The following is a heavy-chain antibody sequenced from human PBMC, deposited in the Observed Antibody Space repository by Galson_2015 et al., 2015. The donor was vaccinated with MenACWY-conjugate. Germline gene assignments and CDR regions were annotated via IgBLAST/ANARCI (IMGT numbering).Heavy chain of an antibody. CDR1: GYTFISYG. V-gene: IGHV1-18*01. CDR2: IRVSNGDT. D-gene: IGHD6-19*01. J-gene: IGHJ4*02. CDR3: ARYSSLYDYFDS. Sequence: SVKVSCKASGYTFISYGITWVRQAPGQGLEWMGRIRVSNGDTKFAQSFQDRASMIADPSTDTAYMELRNLRSDDTALYYCARYSSLYDYFDSWGQGTLVTVSS.